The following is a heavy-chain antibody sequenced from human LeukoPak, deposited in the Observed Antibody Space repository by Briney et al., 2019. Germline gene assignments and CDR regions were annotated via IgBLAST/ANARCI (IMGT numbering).Heavy chain of an antibody. CDR3: ARGDPTVTTTGSGGLDI. V-gene: IGHV3-74*01. CDR1: GFTFSNYW. J-gene: IGHJ3*02. D-gene: IGHD4-17*01. CDR2: INNDGGGT. Sequence: GGSLRLSCTASGFTFSNYWIHWVRQPPGKGLVWVSRINNDGGGTIYADSVRGRFTISRDNAKNTLYLQMNSLRAEDTAVYYCARGDPTVTTTGSGGLDIWGQGTMLTVSS.